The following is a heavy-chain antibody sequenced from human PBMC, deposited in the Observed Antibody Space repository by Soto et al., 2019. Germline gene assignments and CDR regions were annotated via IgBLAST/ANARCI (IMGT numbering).Heavy chain of an antibody. CDR3: TRQSTEGYRKNNWFAT. D-gene: IGHD4-4*01. CDR1: GFTFSAFP. Sequence: EMHLVESGGGLVRPGASLQLSCAASGFTFSAFPIHWVRRASGKGLEWVGRIRSRVNGHTTAYGASVTGRFTISRDDSRNVAYLQMTGLKIEDTAVYYCTRQSTEGYRKNNWFATWGQGTLVTVSS. V-gene: IGHV3-73*02. CDR2: IRSRVNGHTT. J-gene: IGHJ5*02.